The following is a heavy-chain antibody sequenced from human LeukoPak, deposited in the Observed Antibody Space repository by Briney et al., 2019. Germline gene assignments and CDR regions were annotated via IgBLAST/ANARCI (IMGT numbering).Heavy chain of an antibody. Sequence: ASVKVSCKASGYTFTSYGISWVRQAPGQGLEWMGWISAYNGNTNYAQKLQGRVTMTTDTSTSTAYMELRSLRSDDKAVYYCATGLKEYYYDSSGYYSPDYWGQGTLVTVSS. CDR3: ATGLKEYYYDSSGYYSPDY. D-gene: IGHD3-22*01. J-gene: IGHJ4*02. CDR1: GYTFTSYG. V-gene: IGHV1-18*01. CDR2: ISAYNGNT.